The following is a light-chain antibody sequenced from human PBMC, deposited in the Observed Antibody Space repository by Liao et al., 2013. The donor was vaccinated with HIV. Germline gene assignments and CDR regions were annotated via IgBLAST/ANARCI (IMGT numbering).Light chain of an antibody. CDR3: LGVGRXXLGV. J-gene: IGLJ7*01. CDR2: QDS. Sequence: SYELTQPPSVSVSPGQTASITCSGDKLGDKYACWYQQKPGQSPVLVIYQDSKRPSGIPERFSGSNSGKHSHSDHQRDPGYWMRLYYYCLGVGRXXLGVVGG. V-gene: IGLV3-1*01. CDR1: KLGDKY.